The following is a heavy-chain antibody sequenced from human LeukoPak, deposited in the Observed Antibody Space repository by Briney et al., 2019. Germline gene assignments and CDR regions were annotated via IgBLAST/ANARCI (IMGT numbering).Heavy chain of an antibody. CDR1: GGTFSSYA. D-gene: IGHD3-10*01. CDR3: ARITMVRGVIITLGVSGFDY. CDR2: IIPIFGTA. Sequence: ASVKVSCKASGGTFSSYAISWVRQAPGQGLEWMGGIIPIFGTANYAQKFQGRVTITADESTSTAYMELSSLRSEDTAVYYCARITMVRGVIITLGVSGFDYWGQGTLVTVSS. J-gene: IGHJ4*02. V-gene: IGHV1-69*13.